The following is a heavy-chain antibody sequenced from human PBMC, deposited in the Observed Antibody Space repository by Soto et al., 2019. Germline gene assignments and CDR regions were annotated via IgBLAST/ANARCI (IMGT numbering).Heavy chain of an antibody. D-gene: IGHD1-26*01. Sequence: EVQLVESGGGLVKPGGSLRLSCAASGFTFSSYSMNWVRQAPGKGLEWVSSISSSSRYIYYADSVKGRFAISRDNAKNSLYLKMNSLRAEDTAVYYCARDREGVGAGLFWGQGTMVTVSS. CDR1: GFTFSSYS. J-gene: IGHJ3*01. V-gene: IGHV3-21*01. CDR2: ISSSSRYI. CDR3: ARDREGVGAGLF.